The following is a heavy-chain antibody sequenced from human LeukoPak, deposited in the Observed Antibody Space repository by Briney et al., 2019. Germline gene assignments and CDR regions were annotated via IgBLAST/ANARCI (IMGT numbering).Heavy chain of an antibody. CDR3: ARRLGIAVFDY. V-gene: IGHV4-39*01. Sequence: SETLSLTCTVSGGSISSSYYYWGWIRQRPGKGLELIGSIYYSGSTYYNPSLRSRVTMSVDTSKNQFSLKMSSVTAADTAVYHCARRLGIAVFDYWGQGTLVTVSS. J-gene: IGHJ4*02. D-gene: IGHD6-19*01. CDR1: GGSISSSYYY. CDR2: IYYSGST.